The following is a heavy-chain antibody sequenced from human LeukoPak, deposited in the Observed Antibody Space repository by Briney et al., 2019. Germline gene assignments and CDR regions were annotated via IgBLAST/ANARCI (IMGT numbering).Heavy chain of an antibody. CDR2: IWYDGSNK. J-gene: IGHJ4*02. Sequence: HPGGSLRLSCAASGFTFSSYGMHWVRRAPGKGLEWVAVIWYDGSNKYYADSVKGRFTISRDNSKNTLYLQMNSLRAEDTAVYYCARDTLGYFDYWGQGTLVTVSS. CDR3: ARDTLGYFDY. V-gene: IGHV3-33*01. CDR1: GFTFSSYG.